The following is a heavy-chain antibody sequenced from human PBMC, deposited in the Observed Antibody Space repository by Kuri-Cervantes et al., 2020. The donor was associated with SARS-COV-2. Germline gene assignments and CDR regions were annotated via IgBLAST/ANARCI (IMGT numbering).Heavy chain of an antibody. CDR2: IYHSGST. D-gene: IGHD5-18*01. V-gene: IGHV4-34*01. CDR1: GGSFSGYY. CDR3: ARGGVDTAMGADY. Sequence: SQTLLLTCAVYGGSFSGYYWSWIRQPPGKGLEWIGSIYHSGSTYYNPSLKSRVTISVDTSKNQFSLKLSSVTAADTAVYYCARGGVDTAMGADYWGQGTLVTVSS. J-gene: IGHJ4*02.